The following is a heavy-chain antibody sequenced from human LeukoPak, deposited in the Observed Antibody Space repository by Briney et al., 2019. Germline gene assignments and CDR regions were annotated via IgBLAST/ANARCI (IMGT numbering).Heavy chain of an antibody. CDR2: IIPIFGTA. V-gene: IGHV1-69*13. D-gene: IGHD6-13*01. CDR3: ARDKSAAGTPGGNWFDP. CDR1: GGTFSSYA. J-gene: IGHJ5*02. Sequence: ASVKVSCKASGGTFSSYAISWVRQAPGQGLEWMGGIIPIFGTANYAQKFQGRVTITADESTSTVYMELSSLRSEDTAVYYCARDKSAAGTPGGNWFDPWGQGTLVTVSS.